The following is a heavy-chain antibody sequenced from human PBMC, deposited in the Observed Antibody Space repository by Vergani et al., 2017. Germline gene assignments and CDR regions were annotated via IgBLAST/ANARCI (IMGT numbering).Heavy chain of an antibody. V-gene: IGHV4-61*02. J-gene: IGHJ4*02. D-gene: IGHD3-3*01. CDR1: GASVSRGTYY. CDR2: MYTSGHT. Sequence: QVQLQESGPGLLKPSQTLSLTCTVSGASVSRGTYYWTWIRQPAGKKLEWIVRMYTSGHTIYNPSLESRVTMSVDTSKNQFSLQLSSVTAADTAVYYCARGVAYFDYWGQGTLVTVSS. CDR3: ARGVAYFDY.